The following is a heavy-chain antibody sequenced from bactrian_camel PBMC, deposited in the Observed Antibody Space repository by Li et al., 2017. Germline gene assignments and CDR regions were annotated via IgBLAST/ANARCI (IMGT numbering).Heavy chain of an antibody. CDR3: VADGFRY. D-gene: IGHD7*01. CDR1: GFTFSSYD. CDR2: ITDNGELT. V-gene: IGHV3S40*01. Sequence: VQLVESGGGLVQPGGSLRLSCAASGFTFSSYDMIRVRQAPGKGLEWLSRITDNGELTWYADSVKGRFTISRDNRKKTAYLQLTSLNPEDTAVYYCVADGFRYWGQGTQVTVS. J-gene: IGHJ6*01.